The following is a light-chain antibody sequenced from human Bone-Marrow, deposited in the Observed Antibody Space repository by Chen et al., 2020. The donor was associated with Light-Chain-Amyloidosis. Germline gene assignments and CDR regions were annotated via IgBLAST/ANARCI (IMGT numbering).Light chain of an antibody. CDR2: RDT. CDR3: QSADSSGTYEVI. V-gene: IGLV3-25*03. Sequence: SYELTQPPSVSVSPGQTARITCSGDDLPTKYAYWYQQKPGQAPVLVIHRDTERPSGISARFSGSSSRTTATLTISGVQAEDEADYHCQSADSSGTYEVIFGGGTKLTGL. J-gene: IGLJ2*01. CDR1: DLPTKY.